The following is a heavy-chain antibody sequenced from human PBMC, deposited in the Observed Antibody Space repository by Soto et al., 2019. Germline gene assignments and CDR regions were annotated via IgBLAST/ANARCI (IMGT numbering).Heavy chain of an antibody. CDR2: IYYSGST. D-gene: IGHD3-22*01. Sequence: SETLSLTCTVSGGSVSSGGYYWNWIRQHPGKGLEWIGYIYYSGSTSYNPFLKSRVTISVDTSKNQFSLKLSSVTAADTAVYYCARDVGHYYDSSGFDYWGQGTLVTVSS. V-gene: IGHV4-31*03. CDR1: GGSVSSGGYY. J-gene: IGHJ4*02. CDR3: ARDVGHYYDSSGFDY.